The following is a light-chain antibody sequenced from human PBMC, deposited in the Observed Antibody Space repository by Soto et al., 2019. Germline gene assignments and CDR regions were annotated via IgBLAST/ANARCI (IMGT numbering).Light chain of an antibody. V-gene: IGLV2-18*01. J-gene: IGLJ3*02. CDR3: SLYTSSSTWV. CDR2: DVT. Sequence: QSALTQPPSVSGSPGQSVTISCTVTSSDVGDYEHVSWYQQAPGTAPNLIIFDVTNRPSGVPDRFSGSKSGNTPSLTIFGLQAEDEADYYCSLYTSSSTWVFGGGTKVTVL. CDR1: SSDVGDYEH.